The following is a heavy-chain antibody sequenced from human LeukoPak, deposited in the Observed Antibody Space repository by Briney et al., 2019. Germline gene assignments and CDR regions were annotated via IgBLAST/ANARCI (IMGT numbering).Heavy chain of an antibody. CDR3: AKEQDYYYGLDV. Sequence: GGSLRLSCEASGFTFTSYWMHWVRQVPGKGLVWVSRINSGGSVTAYADSVKGRFTVSRDNARNTLYLEMHSLRAEDTAVYYCAKEQDYYYGLDVWGQGTTVTVSS. CDR2: INSGGSVT. V-gene: IGHV3-74*01. J-gene: IGHJ6*02. CDR1: GFTFTSYW.